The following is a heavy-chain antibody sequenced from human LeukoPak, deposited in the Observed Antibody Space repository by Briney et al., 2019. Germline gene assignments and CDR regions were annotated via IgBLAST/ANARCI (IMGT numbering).Heavy chain of an antibody. CDR1: GGSISSYY. CDR3: ARLDYGDYGIFDY. J-gene: IGHJ4*02. CDR2: IYYSGST. Sequence: ASETLSLTCTVSGGSISSYYWSWIRQPPGKGLEWIEYIYYSGSTNYNPSLKSRVTISVDTSKNQFSLKLSSVTAADTAVYYCARLDYGDYGIFDYWGQGTLVTVSS. D-gene: IGHD4-17*01. V-gene: IGHV4-59*08.